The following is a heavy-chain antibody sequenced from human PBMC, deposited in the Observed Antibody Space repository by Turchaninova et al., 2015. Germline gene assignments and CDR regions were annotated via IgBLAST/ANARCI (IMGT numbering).Heavy chain of an antibody. J-gene: IGHJ4*02. CDR3: ARGPDSSSYYYFY. V-gene: IGHV1-69*12. CDR2: ITPIFGRA. D-gene: IGHD3-22*01. Sequence: QVQLVQSGAEVKKPGSSVKVSCKASGGTFSTSTISWVRQAPGQGLEGMGGITPIFGRANYAQKFQGRVTISADESTNTAFMQLSGLRSEDTALYYCARGPDSSSYYYFYWGQGTLVTVSS. CDR1: GGTFSTST.